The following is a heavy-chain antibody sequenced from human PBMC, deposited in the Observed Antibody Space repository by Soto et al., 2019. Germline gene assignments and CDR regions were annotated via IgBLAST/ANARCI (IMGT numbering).Heavy chain of an antibody. V-gene: IGHV4-4*02. CDR1: GSSITSSNW. CDR2: SYHSGSS. Sequence: QVQLRESGPRLVKPSGTLSLTCAVSGSSITSSNWWTWVRQPPGKGLEWIGESYHSGSSNYNPSLKSRVTISVDKSKNQFFLKLTSVTAADTAVYYCARRYYYDSSGYDLCDWGQGTLFTVSS. J-gene: IGHJ4*02. D-gene: IGHD3-22*01. CDR3: ARRYYYDSSGYDLCD.